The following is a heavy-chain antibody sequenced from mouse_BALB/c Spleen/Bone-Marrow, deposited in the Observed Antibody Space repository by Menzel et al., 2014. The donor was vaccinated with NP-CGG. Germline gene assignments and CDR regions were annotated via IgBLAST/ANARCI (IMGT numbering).Heavy chain of an antibody. D-gene: IGHD1-2*01. CDR2: ISSGGSYT. CDR3: ARHFITTATGAMDY. J-gene: IGHJ4*01. CDR1: GFTFSSYA. V-gene: IGHV5-9-3*01. Sequence: EVKVEESGGGLVKPGGSLKLSCAASGFTFSSYAMSWVRQTPEKRLEWVATISSGGSYTYYPDSVKGRFTISRGNAKNTLYLQMSSLRSEDTAMYYCARHFITTATGAMDYWGQGTSVTVSS.